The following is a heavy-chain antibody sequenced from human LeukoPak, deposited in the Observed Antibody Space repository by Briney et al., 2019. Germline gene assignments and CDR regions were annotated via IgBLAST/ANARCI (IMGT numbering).Heavy chain of an antibody. Sequence: GGSLRLSCAASGFTFSSHAMTWVRQAPGKGLELVSIINDNGYSTYCADSVKGRFTVSRDNTKNTLYLLMNSLRAEDTAVYYCATRIVPVSYGMDVWGQATTATDSS. CDR1: GFTFSSHA. V-gene: IGHV3-23*01. CDR3: ATRIVPVSYGMDV. CDR2: INDNGYST. D-gene: IGHD1-26*01. J-gene: IGHJ6*02.